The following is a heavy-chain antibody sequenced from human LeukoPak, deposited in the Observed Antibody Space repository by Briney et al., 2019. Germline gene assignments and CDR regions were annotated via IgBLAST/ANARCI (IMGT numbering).Heavy chain of an antibody. CDR1: GLTKSSYS. CDR2: ISSSSSAI. J-gene: IGHJ4*02. CDR3: APTVVTDLDY. D-gene: IGHD4-23*01. V-gene: IGHV3-48*02. Sequence: GGPLRLSCTASGLTKSSYSMNRTRPSPAPGLEWVSYISSSSSAIYYADSVKGRFTISRDNAKNSLYLQMSSLRDEDTAVYYCAPTVVTDLDYWGQGTLVTVSS.